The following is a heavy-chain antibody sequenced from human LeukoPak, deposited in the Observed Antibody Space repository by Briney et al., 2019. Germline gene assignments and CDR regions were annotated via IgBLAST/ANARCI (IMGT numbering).Heavy chain of an antibody. CDR1: GFTFDDYA. V-gene: IGHV3-9*01. CDR3: TKDSSGSGSYPYYFDY. D-gene: IGHD3-10*01. J-gene: IGHJ4*02. Sequence: GRSLRLSCAASGFTFDDYAMHWVRQAPGKGLEWVSGISWNSGRVGYADSVKGRFTISRDNAKNSLYLQMNSLRAEDTALYYCTKDSSGSGSYPYYFDYWGQGTLVTVSS. CDR2: ISWNSGRV.